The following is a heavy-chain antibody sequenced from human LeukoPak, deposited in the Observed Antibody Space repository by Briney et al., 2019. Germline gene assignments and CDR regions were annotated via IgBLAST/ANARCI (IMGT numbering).Heavy chain of an antibody. J-gene: IGHJ4*02. V-gene: IGHV4-4*07. CDR2: IYSSGTT. CDR3: ARVGVRGYCSSTSCLDY. D-gene: IGHD2-2*01. Sequence: SETLSLTCTISGGSIRNYYWNWVRQPAGGMGPEWLGRIYSSGTTNYNPSLKSRVTISVDTSKNQFSLKLSSVTAADTAVYYCARVGVRGYCSSTSCLDYWGQGTLVTVSS. CDR1: GGSIRNYY.